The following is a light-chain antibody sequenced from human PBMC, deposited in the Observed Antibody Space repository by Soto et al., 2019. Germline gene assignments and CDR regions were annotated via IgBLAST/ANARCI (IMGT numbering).Light chain of an antibody. CDR3: CSYAGSGTWV. CDR1: SSDVGNYNF. CDR2: EVT. V-gene: IGLV2-23*02. J-gene: IGLJ3*02. Sequence: QSALTQPASVSGSPGQSITISCTGTSSDVGNYNFVSWYQQHPGKAPKLMIYEVTKRPSGVSNRFSGSKSGNTASLTISGLQAEDEADYYCCSYAGSGTWVFGGGTKLTVL.